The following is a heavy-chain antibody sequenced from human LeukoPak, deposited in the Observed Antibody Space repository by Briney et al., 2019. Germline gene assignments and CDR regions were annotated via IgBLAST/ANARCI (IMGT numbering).Heavy chain of an antibody. CDR2: IYYRGSTNSGST. CDR3: ARGVMGPATFDY. D-gene: IGHD3-16*01. J-gene: IGHJ4*02. V-gene: IGHV4-59*08. CDR1: GGSISNLY. Sequence: SETLSLTCAVSGGSISNLYWGWIRQPPGKGLECIGYIYYRGSTNSGSTNYKPSLKSRVTISVDTSKNQFSLKLSSVTAADTAVYYCARGVMGPATFDYWGQGTLVTVSS.